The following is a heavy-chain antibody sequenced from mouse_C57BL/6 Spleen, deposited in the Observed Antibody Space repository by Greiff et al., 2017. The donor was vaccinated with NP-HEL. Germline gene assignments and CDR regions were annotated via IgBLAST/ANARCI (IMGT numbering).Heavy chain of an antibody. J-gene: IGHJ4*01. D-gene: IGHD2-2*01. CDR3: ASSVYYGF. CDR1: GYAFTNYL. V-gene: IGHV1-54*01. Sequence: QVQLQQSGAELVRPGTSVKVSCKASGYAFTNYLIEWVKQRPGQGLEWIGVINPGSGGTNYNEKFKGKATLTADKSSSTAYMQLSSLTSEDSAVYFCASSVYYGFWGQGTSVTVSS. CDR2: INPGSGGT.